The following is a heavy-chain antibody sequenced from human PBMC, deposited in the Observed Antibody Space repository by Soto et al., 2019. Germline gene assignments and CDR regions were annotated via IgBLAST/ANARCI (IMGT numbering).Heavy chain of an antibody. J-gene: IGHJ5*02. V-gene: IGHV1-69*13. D-gene: IGHD6-6*01. CDR1: GGTFSSYA. Sequence: GASVKVSCKASGGTFSSYAISWVRQAPGQGLEWMGGIIPIFGTANYAQKFQGRVTITADESTSTAYMELSSLRSEDTAVYYCAREGSSPGLTWFDPWGQGTLVTVSS. CDR2: IIPIFGTA. CDR3: AREGSSPGLTWFDP.